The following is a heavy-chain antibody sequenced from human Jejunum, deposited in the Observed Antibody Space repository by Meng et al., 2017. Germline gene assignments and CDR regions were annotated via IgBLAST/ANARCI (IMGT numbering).Heavy chain of an antibody. D-gene: IGHD5-18*01. CDR1: GFTFSTCW. CDR2: IKQDGSEK. Sequence: GESLKISCAASGFTFSTCWMSWVRQAPGKGLEWVACIKQDGSEKYYVDSVKGRFIISRDNSKNSLYLQMNSLRAEDTAVYYCASLDTAMTSFGSSWGQGTLVTVSS. J-gene: IGHJ5*02. CDR3: ASLDTAMTSFGSS. V-gene: IGHV3-7*01.